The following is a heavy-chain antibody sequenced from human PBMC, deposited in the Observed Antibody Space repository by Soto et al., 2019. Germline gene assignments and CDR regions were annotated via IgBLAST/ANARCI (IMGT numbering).Heavy chain of an antibody. V-gene: IGHV3-66*01. J-gene: IGHJ4*02. D-gene: IGHD2-15*01. CDR2: IYSGGST. CDR1: GFTVSSNY. CDR3: ARDLRYCSGGSCYSGDY. Sequence: GGSLRLSCAASGFTVSSNYMSWVRQAPGKGLEWVSVIYSGGSTYYADSVKGRFTISRDNSKNTLYLQMNSLRAEDTAVYYCARDLRYCSGGSCYSGDYWGQGTLVTVSS.